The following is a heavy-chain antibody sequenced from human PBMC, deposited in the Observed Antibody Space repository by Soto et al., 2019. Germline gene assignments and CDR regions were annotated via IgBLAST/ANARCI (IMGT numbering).Heavy chain of an antibody. CDR1: GGSISSYY. CDR2: IYYSGST. Sequence: ASETLSLTCTVSGGSISSYYWSWIRQPPGKGLEWIGYIYYSGSTNYNPSLKSRVTISVDTSKNQFSLKLSSVTAADTAVYYCARAKNFPRWYYYGSGSYYPVREGTDYYYYGMDVWGQGTTVTVSS. D-gene: IGHD3-10*01. CDR3: ARAKNFPRWYYYGSGSYYPVREGTDYYYYGMDV. J-gene: IGHJ6*02. V-gene: IGHV4-59*01.